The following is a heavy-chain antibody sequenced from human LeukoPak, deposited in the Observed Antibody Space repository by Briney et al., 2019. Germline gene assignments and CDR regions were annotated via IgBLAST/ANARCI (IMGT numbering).Heavy chain of an antibody. Sequence: PGGSLRLSCAASGFTFRSYWMHWVRQAPGKGLVWVSRINSDGSSPGYADSVKGRFTISRDNAKNTLYLQMNSLRAEDTAVYYCARDSSGWYRASDFDYWGQGTLVTVSS. D-gene: IGHD6-19*01. V-gene: IGHV3-74*01. CDR1: GFTFRSYW. CDR2: INSDGSSP. J-gene: IGHJ4*02. CDR3: ARDSSGWYRASDFDY.